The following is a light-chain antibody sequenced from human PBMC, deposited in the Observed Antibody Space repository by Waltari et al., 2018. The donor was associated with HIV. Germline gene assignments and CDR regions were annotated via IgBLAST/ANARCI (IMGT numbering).Light chain of an antibody. CDR1: QDISNY. CDR2: VVS. Sequence: DIQMTQSPSSLSSSVVGSVTITFQASQDISNYLNWYQQKPGKAPKLLIYVVSNLERGVPSRFSVSGSGTDFTFTITSLQPEDFATYYCQQYDTLPLTFGGGTKVEI. V-gene: IGKV1-33*01. J-gene: IGKJ4*01. CDR3: QQYDTLPLT.